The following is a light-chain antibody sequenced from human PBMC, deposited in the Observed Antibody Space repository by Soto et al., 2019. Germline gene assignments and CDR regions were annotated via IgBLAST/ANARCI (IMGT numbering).Light chain of an antibody. CDR2: DVS. CDR3: SSYTSSSGYV. CDR1: SSDVGGYNY. Sequence: QSVLTQPASVSGCPGQSITSSCTGPSSDVGGYNYVSWYQQHPGKAPKLMIYDVSNRPSGVSNRFSGSKSGNTASLTISGLQAEDEADYYCSSYTSSSGYVFGTGTKVPVL. V-gene: IGLV2-14*01. J-gene: IGLJ1*01.